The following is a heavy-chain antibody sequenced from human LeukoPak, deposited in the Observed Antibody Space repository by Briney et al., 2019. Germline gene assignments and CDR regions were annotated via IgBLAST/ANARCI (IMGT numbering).Heavy chain of an antibody. J-gene: IGHJ5*02. CDR3: ARERGVAVAGEGVDP. V-gene: IGHV1-46*01. CDR2: INPSGGST. Sequence: GASVKVSCKASGYTFTGYHMHWVRQAPGQGLEWMGIINPSGGSTTYAEKFQGRVTLTRDTSTSTVYMELSSLRSEDTAVYYCARERGVAVAGEGVDPWGQGTLVTVSS. D-gene: IGHD6-19*01. CDR1: GYTFTGYH.